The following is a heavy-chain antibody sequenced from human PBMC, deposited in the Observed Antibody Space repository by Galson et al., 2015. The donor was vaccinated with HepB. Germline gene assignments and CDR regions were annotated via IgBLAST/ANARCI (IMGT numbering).Heavy chain of an antibody. CDR2: INPNSGGT. V-gene: IGHV1-2*06. D-gene: IGHD3-10*01. Sequence: SVKVSCKASGYTFTGYYMHWVRQAPGQGLEWMGRINPNSGGTNYAQKFQGRVTMTRDTSISTAYMELSRLRSDDTAVYYCARVEPGGVAMVQGVIIPTPFDYWGQGTLVTVSS. CDR3: ARVEPGGVAMVQGVIIPTPFDY. J-gene: IGHJ4*02. CDR1: GYTFTGYY.